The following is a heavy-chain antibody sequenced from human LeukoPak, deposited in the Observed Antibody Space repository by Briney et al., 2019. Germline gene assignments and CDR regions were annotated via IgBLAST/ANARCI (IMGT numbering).Heavy chain of an antibody. Sequence: GGSLRLSCAASGFTVSGNYMSWVRQAPGKGLEWVSIIYSGDSTYYADSVKGRFTISRDNSKNTLYLQTNSLRAEDTAVYYCARDQYSSTWYRGAFDVWGQGTMVSVSS. V-gene: IGHV3-66*01. D-gene: IGHD6-13*01. CDR1: GFTVSGNY. CDR3: ARDQYSSTWYRGAFDV. J-gene: IGHJ3*01. CDR2: IYSGDST.